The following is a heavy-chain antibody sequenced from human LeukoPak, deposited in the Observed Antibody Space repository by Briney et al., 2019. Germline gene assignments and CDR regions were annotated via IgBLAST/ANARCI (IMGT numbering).Heavy chain of an antibody. V-gene: IGHV4-39*07. D-gene: IGHD5-24*01. Sequence: SETLSLTCTVSGGSISSTVYYWAWIRQPPGKGLEWIGSISYSGSTYYSPSLKSRVTISVDTSKNQFSLKLSSMTAADTAVYYCAKMSTAEVCFDYWGQGTLVTVSS. CDR3: AKMSTAEVCFDY. CDR1: GGSISSTVYY. J-gene: IGHJ4*02. CDR2: ISYSGST.